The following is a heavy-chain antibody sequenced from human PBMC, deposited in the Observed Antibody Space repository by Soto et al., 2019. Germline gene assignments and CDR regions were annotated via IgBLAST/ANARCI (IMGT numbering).Heavy chain of an antibody. D-gene: IGHD4-17*01. V-gene: IGHV4-34*01. Sequence: PSETLSLTCAVYGGSFSGYYWSWIRQPPGKGLEWIGEINHSGSTNYNPSLKSRVTISVDTSKNQFSLKLSSVTAADTAVYYCARGVTTVTPLPYYYYYMDVWGKGTTVTVSS. J-gene: IGHJ6*03. CDR1: GGSFSGYY. CDR2: INHSGST. CDR3: ARGVTTVTPLPYYYYYMDV.